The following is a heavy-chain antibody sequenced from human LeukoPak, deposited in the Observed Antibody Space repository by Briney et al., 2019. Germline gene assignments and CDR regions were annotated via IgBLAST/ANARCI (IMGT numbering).Heavy chain of an antibody. D-gene: IGHD4-17*01. V-gene: IGHV3-7*01. J-gene: IGHJ4*02. Sequence: PGGSLRLSCAASGFTVSGNYMTWVRQAPGKGLEWVANIRQDGNEKYYVDSVKGRFTISRDNAKNSLYLQMNSLRAEDTAVYYCARGGIDYGDRAIDYWGQGTLVTVSS. CDR2: IRQDGNEK. CDR3: ARGGIDYGDRAIDY. CDR1: GFTVSGNY.